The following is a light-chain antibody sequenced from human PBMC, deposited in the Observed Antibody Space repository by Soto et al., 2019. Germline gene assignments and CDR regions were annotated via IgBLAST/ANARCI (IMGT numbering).Light chain of an antibody. Sequence: MQMTQSPSTQSASVGDRVIITCRASQRISGWLAWYQQKPGKAPKLLISDASTLESGVPSRFSGSGSGTEFTLSISSLQADDLATYYCQQYSGYSGTFGQGTKVDIK. CDR3: QQYSGYSGT. J-gene: IGKJ1*01. CDR2: DAS. CDR1: QRISGW. V-gene: IGKV1-5*01.